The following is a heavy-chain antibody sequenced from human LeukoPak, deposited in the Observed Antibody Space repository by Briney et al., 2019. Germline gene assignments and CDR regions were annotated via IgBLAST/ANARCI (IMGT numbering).Heavy chain of an antibody. D-gene: IGHD6-13*01. Sequence: ESGPTLVKPTQALTLTCTFSGFSLSTSGVGVGWIRQPPGKALEWLAFINWNDDKRYSPSLKSRLTISKDTSKNQVVLTMTNMDPVDTATYYCAHRPITAPGNYFDYWGQGTPVTVSS. J-gene: IGHJ4*02. CDR3: AHRPITAPGNYFDY. CDR2: INWNDDK. V-gene: IGHV2-5*01. CDR1: GFSLSTSGVG.